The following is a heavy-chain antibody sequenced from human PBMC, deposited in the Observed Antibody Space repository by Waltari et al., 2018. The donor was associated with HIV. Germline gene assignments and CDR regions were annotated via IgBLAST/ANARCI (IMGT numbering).Heavy chain of an antibody. CDR3: AKIGDFRIDYDSSGYPYDAFDI. V-gene: IGHV3-23*01. CDR1: GFTFSSYA. D-gene: IGHD3-22*01. J-gene: IGHJ3*02. CDR2: ISGSGGST. Sequence: EVQLLESGGGLVQPGGSLRLSCAASGFTFSSYAMSWVRQAPGKGLEWVSAISGSGGSTYYADSVKGRFTISRDNSKNTLYLQMNSLRAEDTAVYYCAKIGDFRIDYDSSGYPYDAFDIWGQGTMVTVSS.